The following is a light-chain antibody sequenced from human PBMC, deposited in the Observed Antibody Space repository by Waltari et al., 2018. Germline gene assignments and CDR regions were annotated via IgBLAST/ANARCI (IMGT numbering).Light chain of an antibody. Sequence: SYVLTQPPSVSVAPGETARIACGGDNMGSKRVHWYQQKPGQAPVLVVYDNSDRPSGIPERFSGSNSGTTATLTISRVEAGDEADYFCQVWDNNSDHSNWVFGGGTRLTVL. V-gene: IGLV3-21*02. J-gene: IGLJ3*02. CDR1: NMGSKR. CDR2: DNS. CDR3: QVWDNNSDHSNWV.